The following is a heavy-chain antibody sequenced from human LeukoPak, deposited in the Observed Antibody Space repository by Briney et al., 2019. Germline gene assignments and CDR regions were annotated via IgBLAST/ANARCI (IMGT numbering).Heavy chain of an antibody. CDR2: IIPISGTA. J-gene: IGHJ4*02. D-gene: IGHD6-13*01. CDR3: ARDRDSSSLSLFGC. V-gene: IGHV1-69*13. CDR1: GGTFSSYA. Sequence: SVKVSCKASGGTFSSYATSWVRQAPGQGLQWMGGIIPISGTANYAQKFQGRVTITADESTSTAYMELSSLRSEDTAVYYCARDRDSSSLSLFGCWGQGTLVTVSS.